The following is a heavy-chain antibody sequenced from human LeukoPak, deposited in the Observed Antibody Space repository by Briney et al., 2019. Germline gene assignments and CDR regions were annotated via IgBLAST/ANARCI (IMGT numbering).Heavy chain of an antibody. CDR3: ARDESAVADC. V-gene: IGHV1-2*02. CDR2: INPNSGGT. CDR1: GYTFTGYY. D-gene: IGHD6-19*01. J-gene: IGHJ4*02. Sequence: GASVKVSCKASGYTFTGYYMHWVRQAPGQGLEWMGWINPNSGGTNYSQKFQGRVTMTRDTSISTAYMEVSRLRSDDTAVYYCARDESAVADCWGQGILVTVSS.